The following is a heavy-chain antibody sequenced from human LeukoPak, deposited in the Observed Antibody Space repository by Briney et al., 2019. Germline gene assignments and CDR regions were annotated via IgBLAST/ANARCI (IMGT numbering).Heavy chain of an antibody. J-gene: IGHJ4*02. CDR3: AKVSGSGTSWAAWGYFDY. D-gene: IGHD2-2*01. Sequence: SQTLSLTCTVSGGSISSGGYYWSWIRQHPGKGLEWIGYIYYSGSTYYNPSLKSRVTMSLDTSKNQFSLKLSSVTAADTAVYYCAKVSGSGTSWAAWGYFDYWGQGTLVTVSS. CDR1: GGSISSGGYY. CDR2: IYYSGST. V-gene: IGHV4-31*03.